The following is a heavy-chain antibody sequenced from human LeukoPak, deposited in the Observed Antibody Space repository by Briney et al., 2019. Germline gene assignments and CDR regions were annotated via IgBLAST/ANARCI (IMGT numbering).Heavy chain of an antibody. D-gene: IGHD3-16*01. Sequence: SVKVSCKASGYTFTSYGISWVRQAPGQGLEWMGGIIPIFGTANYAQKFQGRVTITTDESTSTAYMELSSLRSEDTAVYYCARGGGGDAFDIWGQGTMVTVSS. J-gene: IGHJ3*02. CDR2: IIPIFGTA. CDR1: GYTFTSYG. CDR3: ARGGGGDAFDI. V-gene: IGHV1-69*05.